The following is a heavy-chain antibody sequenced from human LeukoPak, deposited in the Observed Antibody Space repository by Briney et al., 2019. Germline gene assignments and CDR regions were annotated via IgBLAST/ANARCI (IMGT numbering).Heavy chain of an antibody. J-gene: IGHJ4*02. CDR3: ARHSRGRWYVFDY. D-gene: IGHD6-13*01. CDR1: GFTFSSYA. CDR2: ISGSGGNT. V-gene: IGHV3-23*01. Sequence: GGSLRLSCAASGFTFSSYAMSWVRQAPGKGLEGVSGISGSGGNTYYADSVKGRFTISRDNSNNTLYLQMNSLRAEDTAVYYRARHSRGRWYVFDYWGQGTLVTVSS.